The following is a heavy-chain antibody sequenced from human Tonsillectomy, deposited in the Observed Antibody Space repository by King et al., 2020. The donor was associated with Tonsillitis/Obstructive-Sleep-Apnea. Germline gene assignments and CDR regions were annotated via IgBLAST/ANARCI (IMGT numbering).Heavy chain of an antibody. V-gene: IGHV3-33*01. D-gene: IGHD2-2*01. CDR2: IWYDGSNK. CDR3: ARDQALGYCSSTSCSQIDY. J-gene: IGHJ4*02. Sequence: VQLVESGGGVVQPGRALRLSCAASGFTFSDYSMYWVRQAPGKGLEWVAVIWYDGSNKYSADSVEGRFTISRDNSKNTLYLQMTNFRADDTAVYYCARDQALGYCSSTSCSQIDYWGQGTLVTVSS. CDR1: GFTFSDYS.